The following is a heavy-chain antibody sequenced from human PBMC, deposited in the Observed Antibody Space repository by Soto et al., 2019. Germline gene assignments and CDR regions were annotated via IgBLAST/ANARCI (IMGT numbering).Heavy chain of an antibody. CDR3: ARVPTEYYYYGMDV. Sequence: PSETLSLTCTVSGGSISSGDYYWSWIRQPPGKGLEWIGYIYYSGSTYYNPSLKSRVTISVDTSKNQFSLKLSSVTAADTAVYYCARVPTEYYYYGMDVWGQGTTVTVSS. V-gene: IGHV4-30-4*01. CDR2: IYYSGST. J-gene: IGHJ6*02. CDR1: GGSISSGDYY.